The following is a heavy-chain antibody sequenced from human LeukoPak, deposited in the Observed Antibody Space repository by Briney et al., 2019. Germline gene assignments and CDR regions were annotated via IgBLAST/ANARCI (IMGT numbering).Heavy chain of an antibody. CDR3: ASYGGDSSMDQGLQAAFDI. D-gene: IGHD3-22*01. V-gene: IGHV1-46*01. J-gene: IGHJ3*02. CDR1: GYTFTTYY. Sequence: GASVKVSCKASGYTFTTYYMHWVRHAPGQGLEWMGLINPSGGSTSYALKFQGRVTMTSNVSTSTVYMELSSLRSEDTAVYYCASYGGDSSMDQGLQAAFDIWGQGTMVTVSS. CDR2: INPSGGST.